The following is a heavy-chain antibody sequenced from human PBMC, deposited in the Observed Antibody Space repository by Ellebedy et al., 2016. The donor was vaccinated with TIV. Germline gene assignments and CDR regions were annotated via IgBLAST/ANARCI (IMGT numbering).Heavy chain of an antibody. Sequence: GESLKISCAASGFTFSSYAMSWVRQAPGKGLEWVSAISGSGGSTYYADSVKGRFTISRDNSKNTLYLQMNSLRAEDTAVYYCASDVSAYCGGDCYSFLVKNYWGQGTLVTVSS. J-gene: IGHJ4*02. CDR1: GFTFSSYA. V-gene: IGHV3-23*01. CDR3: ASDVSAYCGGDCYSFLVKNY. D-gene: IGHD2-21*02. CDR2: ISGSGGST.